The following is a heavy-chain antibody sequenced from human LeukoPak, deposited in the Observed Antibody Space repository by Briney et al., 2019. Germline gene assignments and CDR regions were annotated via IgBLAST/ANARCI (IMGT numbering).Heavy chain of an antibody. V-gene: IGHV3-23*01. CDR3: AKSTGGSCYSGSGY. CDR2: INDGGDST. D-gene: IGHD2-15*01. Sequence: GGSLRLSCAASGFTFSSYAMSWVRQAPGKGLDWVSVINDGGDSTYYAGSVKGRFTISRDNSKNTLYLRMNSLRAEDTAVYYCAKSTGGSCYSGSGYWGQGTLVTVSS. J-gene: IGHJ4*02. CDR1: GFTFSSYA.